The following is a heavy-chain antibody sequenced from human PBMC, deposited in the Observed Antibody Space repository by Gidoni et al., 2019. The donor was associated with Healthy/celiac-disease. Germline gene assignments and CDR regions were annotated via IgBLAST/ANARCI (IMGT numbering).Heavy chain of an antibody. CDR1: GLTFSSYS. CDR2: ISSSSSTI. V-gene: IGHV3-48*02. Sequence: EVQLVESGGGLVQPGGSLRLSCAASGLTFSSYSMNWVRQAPGKGLEWVSYISSSSSTIYYADSVKGRFTISRDNAKNSLYLQMNSLRDEDTAVYYCARDSLHDPEYSSGFFDYWGQGTLVTVSS. J-gene: IGHJ4*02. CDR3: ARDSLHDPEYSSGFFDY. D-gene: IGHD6-19*01.